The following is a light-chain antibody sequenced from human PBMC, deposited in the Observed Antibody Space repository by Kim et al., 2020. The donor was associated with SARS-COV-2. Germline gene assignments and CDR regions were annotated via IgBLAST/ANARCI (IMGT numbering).Light chain of an antibody. CDR1: QSVSGH. V-gene: IGKV3-15*01. Sequence: EIVMTQSPATLSVSPGERATLSCRASQSVSGHLAWYQQKPGQTPRLLIYGASTRATDISDRFSGSGSGTEFTLTISSLQSEDFGVYYCQQYNDWPLTFGGGTKVEIK. CDR3: QQYNDWPLT. CDR2: GAS. J-gene: IGKJ4*01.